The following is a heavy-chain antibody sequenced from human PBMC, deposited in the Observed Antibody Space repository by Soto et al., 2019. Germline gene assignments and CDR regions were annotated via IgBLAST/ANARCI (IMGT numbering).Heavy chain of an antibody. CDR3: ASWADSRDWPHGLGY. Sequence: GASVKVSCKASGYKFTNYGFTWVRQAPGQGLEWVGWISAYNGNTNYAQNLQGRVTMTTDTSTTTAYMELRSLRSDDTAVYYCASWADSRDWPHGLGYWGQGTLVTGSS. CDR1: GYKFTNYG. V-gene: IGHV1-18*01. D-gene: IGHD6-19*01. CDR2: ISAYNGNT. J-gene: IGHJ4*02.